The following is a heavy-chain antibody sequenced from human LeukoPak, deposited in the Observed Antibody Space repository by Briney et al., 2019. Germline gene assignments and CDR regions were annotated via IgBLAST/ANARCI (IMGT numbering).Heavy chain of an antibody. V-gene: IGHV4-34*01. D-gene: IGHD2-2*01. CDR3: ARRSPPALVVPAAKNAFDI. Sequence: SETLSLTCAVYGGSFSGYYWSWIRQPPGKGLEWIGEINHSGSTNYNPSLKSRVTISVDTSKNQFSLKLSSVTAADTAVYYCARRSPPALVVPAAKNAFDIWGQGTMVTVSS. CDR2: INHSGST. CDR1: GGSFSGYY. J-gene: IGHJ3*02.